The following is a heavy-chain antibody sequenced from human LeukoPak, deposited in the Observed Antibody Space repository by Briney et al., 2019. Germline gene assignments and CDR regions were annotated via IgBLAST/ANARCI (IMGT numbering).Heavy chain of an antibody. D-gene: IGHD3-3*01. CDR3: AKGSPSYDFWSGPAPFA. CDR2: ISGSGGST. J-gene: IGHJ4*02. Sequence: PGGSLRLSCEASGFTFSSYAMSWVRQAPGQGLEWVSAISGSGGSTYYADSVKGRFTISRDNSKNTLYLQTNSLRAEDTAVYYCAKGSPSYDFWSGPAPFAWGQGTLVTVSS. CDR1: GFTFSSYA. V-gene: IGHV3-23*01.